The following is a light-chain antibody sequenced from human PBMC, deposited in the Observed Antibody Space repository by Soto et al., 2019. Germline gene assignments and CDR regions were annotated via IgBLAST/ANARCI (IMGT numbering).Light chain of an antibody. CDR3: TSYTAFSTAIL. J-gene: IGLJ2*01. V-gene: IGLV2-14*01. CDR2: QVT. CDR1: SSDVGNYNF. Sequence: QSVLTQPASVSGSPGQSITISCTGTSSDVGNYNFVSWYQHHAGTAPKLIIYQVTNRPSGVSDLFSGSKSGDTASLTISGLPAEDEAYYYCTSYTAFSTAILFGGGTKVTV.